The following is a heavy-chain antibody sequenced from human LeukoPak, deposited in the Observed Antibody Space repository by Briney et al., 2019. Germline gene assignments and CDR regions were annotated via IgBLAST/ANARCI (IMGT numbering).Heavy chain of an antibody. CDR1: GGSISSGGFL. Sequence: PSETLSLTCTVSGGSISSGGFLWGWIRQLPGKGLEWIGYIQYSGTVYYNPSLKSRVTILVDTSKNQFSLKLSSVTAADTAVYYCARDQRSGFFDYWGQGTLVTVSS. CDR3: ARDQRSGFFDY. J-gene: IGHJ4*02. CDR2: IQYSGTV. D-gene: IGHD3-3*01. V-gene: IGHV4-31*03.